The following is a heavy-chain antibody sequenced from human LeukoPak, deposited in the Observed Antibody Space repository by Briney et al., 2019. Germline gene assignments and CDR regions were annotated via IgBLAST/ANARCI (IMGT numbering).Heavy chain of an antibody. CDR3: AKSRRDDYSRTDFDY. J-gene: IGHJ4*02. Sequence: GGSLRLFCAASGFTYNTYAMSCVRQARGKGPEGVSGFSGGGGSTYYADSVKGRFTISRDNSKNTLYLQMNTLRAEDTAVYYCAKSRRDDYSRTDFDYWGQGTLVTVSS. CDR2: FSGGGGST. CDR1: GFTYNTYA. V-gene: IGHV3-23*01. D-gene: IGHD6-13*01.